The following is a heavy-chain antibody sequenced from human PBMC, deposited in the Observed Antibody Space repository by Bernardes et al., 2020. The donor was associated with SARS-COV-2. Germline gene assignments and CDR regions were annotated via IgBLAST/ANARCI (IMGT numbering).Heavy chain of an antibody. CDR3: ARVEELEQAYYYYYYGMDV. D-gene: IGHD1-1*01. V-gene: IGHV1-2*02. CDR2: INPNSGGT. CDR1: GYTFTGYY. J-gene: IGHJ6*02. Sequence: ASVKVSCKASGYTFTGYYMHWVRQAPGQGLEWMGWINPNSGGTNYAQKFQGRVTMTRDTSISTAYMELSRLRSDDTAVYYCARVEELEQAYYYYYYGMDVWGQGTTVTVSS.